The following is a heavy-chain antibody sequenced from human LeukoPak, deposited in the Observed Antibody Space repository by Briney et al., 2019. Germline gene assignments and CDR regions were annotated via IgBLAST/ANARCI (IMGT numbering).Heavy chain of an antibody. CDR3: AKDRVDDFWSGYDFDY. Sequence: PGGTLRLSCAASGFTFSSYGMSWVRQAPGKGLEWVAVISYDGSNKYYADSVKGRFTISRDNSKNTLYLQMNSLRAEDTAVYYCAKDRVDDFWSGYDFDYWGQGTLVTVSS. J-gene: IGHJ4*02. CDR1: GFTFSSYG. D-gene: IGHD3-3*01. V-gene: IGHV3-30*18. CDR2: ISYDGSNK.